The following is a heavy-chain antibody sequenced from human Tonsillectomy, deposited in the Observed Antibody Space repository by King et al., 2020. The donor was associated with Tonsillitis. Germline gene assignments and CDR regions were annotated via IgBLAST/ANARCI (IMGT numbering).Heavy chain of an antibody. D-gene: IGHD6-19*01. J-gene: IGHJ3*02. CDR1: AYSISSGYY. CDR2: IYHSGST. V-gene: IGHV4-38-2*01. Sequence: QLQESGPGLVKPSETLSLTCAVSAYSISSGYYWGWIRQPPGKGLEWIGTIYHSGSTYYTPSLKSRVTISLDTSKNQFSLKLYSVTAADTAVYYCARVSGGGWPDAFDNWGQGTLVTVSS. CDR3: ARVSGGGWPDAFDN.